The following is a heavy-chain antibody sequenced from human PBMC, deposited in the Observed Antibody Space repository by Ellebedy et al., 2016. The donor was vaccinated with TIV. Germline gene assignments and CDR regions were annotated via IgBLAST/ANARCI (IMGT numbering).Heavy chain of an antibody. V-gene: IGHV3-23*01. D-gene: IGHD6-6*01. CDR1: GFSFGNFA. J-gene: IGHJ2*01. Sequence: PGGSLRLSCAASGFSFGNFAMNWVRQAPGQGLEWVSGISDGGDTFYADSVKGRFTISRDNSKNTVYLQMNSLRADDTAVYYCAKEGRIASLFTLSCYFDLWGRGTLVTVSS. CDR3: AKEGRIASLFTLSCYFDL. CDR2: ISDGGDT.